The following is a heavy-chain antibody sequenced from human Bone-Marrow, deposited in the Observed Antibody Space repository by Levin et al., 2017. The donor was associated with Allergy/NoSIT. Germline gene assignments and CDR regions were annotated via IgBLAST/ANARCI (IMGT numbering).Heavy chain of an antibody. V-gene: IGHV3-13*01. CDR2: IGTSNDT. CDR3: ARGPWFDP. J-gene: IGHJ5*02. CDR1: GFTFSRYD. Sequence: GESLKISCAASGFTFSRYDIHWLRQRSGRGLEWVSAIGTSNDTYYAVSVKGRFTISREDAKNSLYLQMNSLRVGDTAVYYCARGPWFDPWGQGTLVTVSS.